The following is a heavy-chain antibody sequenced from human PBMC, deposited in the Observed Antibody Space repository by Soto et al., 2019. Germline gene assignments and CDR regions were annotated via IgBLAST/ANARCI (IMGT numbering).Heavy chain of an antibody. V-gene: IGHV1-8*01. Sequence: QVQLVQSGAEVKKPGASVKVSCKASGYTFTSYDINWVRQATGQGLEWMGWMNPNSGNTGYAQKFQGRVTMTRNTTISTAYMELSSLRSEDTAVYYWARGKYRGYDYGWAGRYDYWGQGTLVTVSS. D-gene: IGHD5-12*01. J-gene: IGHJ4*02. CDR3: ARGKYRGYDYGWAGRYDY. CDR2: MNPNSGNT. CDR1: GYTFTSYD.